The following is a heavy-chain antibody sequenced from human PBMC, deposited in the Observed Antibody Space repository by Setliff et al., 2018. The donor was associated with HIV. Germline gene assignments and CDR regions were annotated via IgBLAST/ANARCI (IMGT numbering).Heavy chain of an antibody. Sequence: GGSLRLSCAASGFTFSSYAMSWVRQAPGKGLEWVSAISGSGGSTYYADSVKGRFTISRDNAKNSLYLQMDGLRAEDTAVYFCARDNLYYNTWNASPVYGLDVWGQGTTVTVSS. CDR3: ARDNLYYNTWNASPVYGLDV. CDR1: GFTFSSYA. CDR2: ISGSGGST. V-gene: IGHV3-23*01. D-gene: IGHD3-3*01. J-gene: IGHJ6*02.